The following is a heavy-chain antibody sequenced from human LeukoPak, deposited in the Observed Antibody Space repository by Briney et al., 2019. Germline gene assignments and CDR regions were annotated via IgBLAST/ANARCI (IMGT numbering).Heavy chain of an antibody. V-gene: IGHV4-34*01. Sequence: KPSETLSLTCGVYGESFNTYYWTWIRQPPGKGLEWIGEINRSGSINYNPSLKSRVTMSVDTSKNQLSLTLTSVTAADTAAYYCTATPYRDGPLNYWGQGTLVTVSS. CDR1: GESFNTYY. D-gene: IGHD5-24*01. CDR3: TATPYRDGPLNY. CDR2: INRSGSI. J-gene: IGHJ4*02.